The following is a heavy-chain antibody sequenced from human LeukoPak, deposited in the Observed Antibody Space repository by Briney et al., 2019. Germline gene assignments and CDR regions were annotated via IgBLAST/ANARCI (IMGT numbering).Heavy chain of an antibody. J-gene: IGHJ4*02. V-gene: IGHV3-21*01. D-gene: IGHD3-22*01. CDR2: ISSSSSYI. Sequence: GGSLRLSCAASGFTFSSYSMNWVRQAPGKGLEWVSSISSSSSYIYYADSVKGRFTISRDNAKNSLYLQMNSLRAEDTAAYYCARGDYDSSGYYFRRPLDYWGQGTLVTVSS. CDR3: ARGDYDSSGYYFRRPLDY. CDR1: GFTFSSYS.